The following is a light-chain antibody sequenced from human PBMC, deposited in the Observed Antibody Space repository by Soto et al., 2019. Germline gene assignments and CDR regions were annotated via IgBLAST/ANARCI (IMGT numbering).Light chain of an antibody. Sequence: EIVLTQSPGTLSLSPGERATLSCRASQSVSSSYLAWYQQKPGQAPRLLIYGVSSRATGIPDRFSGSGSGTDFTFTISRLEPEDFAVYYCQQYDNSQWTFGQGNKVEIK. CDR3: QQYDNSQWT. V-gene: IGKV3-20*01. CDR1: QSVSSSY. CDR2: GVS. J-gene: IGKJ1*01.